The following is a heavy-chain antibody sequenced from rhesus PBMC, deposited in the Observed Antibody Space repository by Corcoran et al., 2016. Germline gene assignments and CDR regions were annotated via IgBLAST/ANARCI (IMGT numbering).Heavy chain of an antibody. D-gene: IGHD4-29*01. J-gene: IGHJ4*01. CDR1: GCTFSTYD. CDR2: INRYGGST. CDR3: ATDTVAASGSGSY. Sequence: EVRRVETGGGLVQPGGSRKLSGSACGCTFSTYDLSWGRPAPGKGLEGVSGINRYGGSTYYADSVKGRFSISRDNSKNTLSLKMNNLRVEDTAVYYCATDTVAASGSGSYWGRGVLVTVSS. V-gene: IGHV3S5*01.